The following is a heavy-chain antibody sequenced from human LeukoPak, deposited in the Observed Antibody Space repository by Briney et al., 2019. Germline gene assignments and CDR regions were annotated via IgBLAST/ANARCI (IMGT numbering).Heavy chain of an antibody. Sequence: ASVKVSCKASGGTFSSYAISWVRQAPGQGLEWMGGIIPIFGTADYAQKFQGRVTITADESTSTAYMELSSLRSEDTAVYYCARGSYGPRAFDCWGQGTLVTVSS. V-gene: IGHV1-69*13. CDR3: ARGSYGPRAFDC. D-gene: IGHD5-18*01. CDR1: GGTFSSYA. J-gene: IGHJ4*02. CDR2: IIPIFGTA.